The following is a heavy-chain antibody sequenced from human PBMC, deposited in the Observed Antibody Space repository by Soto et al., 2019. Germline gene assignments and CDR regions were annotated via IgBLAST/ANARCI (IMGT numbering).Heavy chain of an antibody. CDR2: IYYSGST. D-gene: IGHD2-2*01. CDR3: ARLGCSSTTCYVWDNWFDP. J-gene: IGHJ5*02. V-gene: IGHV4-59*01. Sequence: SETLSLTCTVSGGSISSYYWSWIRQPPGKGLKWIGYIYYSGSTKYNPSLKSRVTISVDTSKNQFSLKLSSVTAADTAVYYCARLGCSSTTCYVWDNWFDPWGQGTLVTVSS. CDR1: GGSISSYY.